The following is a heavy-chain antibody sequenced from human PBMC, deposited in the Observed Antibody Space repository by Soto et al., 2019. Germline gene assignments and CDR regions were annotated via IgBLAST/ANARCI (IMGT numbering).Heavy chain of an antibody. CDR1: GFIFGDHV. CDR2: ISGSGNSQ. J-gene: IGHJ5*02. CDR3: ARGTHSYSGSHELDA. V-gene: IGHV3-23*04. Sequence: EVQLVESGGRLVQRGGSLRLSCSGSGFIFGDHVMDWVRQAPGKGLEWVAGISGSGNSQFFRDSVKGRFTISRDNSKNTVYLEMNNLRDEDSAMYFCARGTHSYSGSHELDAWGLGTLVTVSS. D-gene: IGHD1-26*01.